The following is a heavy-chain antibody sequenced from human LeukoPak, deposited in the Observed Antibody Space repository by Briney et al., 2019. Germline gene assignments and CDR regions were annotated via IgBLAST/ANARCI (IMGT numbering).Heavy chain of an antibody. V-gene: IGHV3-7*01. CDR2: IKQDGSEK. CDR1: GFTFSSYW. CDR3: ARARVAAKSGYMDV. Sequence: GGSLRLSCAASGFTFSSYWMSWVRQAPGKGLEWVANIKQDGSEKYYVDSVKGRFTISRDNPKNTLYLQMGSLRDEDLAVYYCARARVAAKSGYMDVWGTGTTVTISS. D-gene: IGHD2-15*01. J-gene: IGHJ6*03.